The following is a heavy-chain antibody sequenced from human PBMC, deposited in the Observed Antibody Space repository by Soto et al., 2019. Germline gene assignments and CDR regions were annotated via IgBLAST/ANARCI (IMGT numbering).Heavy chain of an antibody. Sequence: PSETLSLTCAVYGGSFSGYYWSWIRQPPGKGLEWIGEINHSGSTNYNPSLKSRVTISVDTSKNQFSLKLSSVTAADTAVYYCARGLDWPRYFWSGYYAPAYYYYMDVWGKGTTVTVSS. D-gene: IGHD3-3*01. CDR1: GGSFSGYY. CDR3: ARGLDWPRYFWSGYYAPAYYYYMDV. J-gene: IGHJ6*03. CDR2: INHSGST. V-gene: IGHV4-34*01.